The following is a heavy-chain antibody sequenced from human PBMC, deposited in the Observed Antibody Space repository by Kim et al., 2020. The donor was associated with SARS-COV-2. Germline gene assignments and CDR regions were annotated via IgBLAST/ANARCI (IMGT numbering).Heavy chain of an antibody. Sequence: DDAVKGRFTISRDNSKYTLYLQMNSLRAEDTAVYYCAKRTMLPDRLVDYWGQGTLVTVSS. D-gene: IGHD3-16*01. V-gene: IGHV3-23*01. J-gene: IGHJ4*02. CDR3: AKRTMLPDRLVDY.